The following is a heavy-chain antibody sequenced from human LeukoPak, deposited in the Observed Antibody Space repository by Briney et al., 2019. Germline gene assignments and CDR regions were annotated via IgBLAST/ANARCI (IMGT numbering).Heavy chain of an antibody. CDR2: LYYSGST. V-gene: IGHV4-39*01. CDR1: GGPIRSSNYY. J-gene: IGHJ5*02. CDR3: VRLFYYDSRGPPS. Sequence: SETPSLTCNVLGGPIRSSNYYWRWIRQPPGKALTWIRSLYYSGSTYYNPSLKGRGTMSVDTSNNQFSLKLTSATATDTAVYYCVRLFYYDSRGPPSWGQGTLVTVSS. D-gene: IGHD3-22*01.